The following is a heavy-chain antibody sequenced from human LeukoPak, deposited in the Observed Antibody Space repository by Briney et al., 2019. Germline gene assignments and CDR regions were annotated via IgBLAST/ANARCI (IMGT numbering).Heavy chain of an antibody. D-gene: IGHD1-26*01. J-gene: IGHJ4*02. CDR3: ARGGGSYLIDY. CDR2: IYSSGST. CDR1: GGSISSYY. Sequence: NSSETLSLTCTVSGGSISSYYWGWIRQPAGKGLEWIGRIYSSGSTNYNPSLKSRVTMSVDTSKNQFSLKLSSATAADTAVYYCARGGGSYLIDYWGQGTLVTVSS. V-gene: IGHV4-4*07.